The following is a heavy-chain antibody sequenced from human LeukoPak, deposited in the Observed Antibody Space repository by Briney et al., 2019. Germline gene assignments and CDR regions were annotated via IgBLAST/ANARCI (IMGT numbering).Heavy chain of an antibody. D-gene: IGHD6-13*01. CDR1: GYTFTGYY. V-gene: IGHV1-2*02. Sequence: ASVTVSFKASGYTFTGYYMHWVRQAPGQGLEWMGWINPNSGGTNYAQKFQGRVTMTRDTSISTAYMELSRLRSDDTAVYYCARGSGPQFIAAAPLPLESGPAGPWGQGTLVTVSS. J-gene: IGHJ5*02. CDR3: ARGSGPQFIAAAPLPLESGPAGP. CDR2: INPNSGGT.